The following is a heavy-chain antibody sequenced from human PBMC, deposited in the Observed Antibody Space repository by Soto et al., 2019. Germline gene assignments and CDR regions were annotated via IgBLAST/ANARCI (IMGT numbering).Heavy chain of an antibody. Sequence: QVQLVQSGAEVKKPGSSVKVSCKASGGTFSSYAISWVRQAPGQGLEWMGGIIPIFGTANYAQKFQGRVTITADESTSTAYMELGSLGSEDTAVYYCARVNVVATIERRWFDPWGQGTLVTVSS. CDR1: GGTFSSYA. CDR2: IIPIFGTA. D-gene: IGHD5-12*01. CDR3: ARVNVVATIERRWFDP. J-gene: IGHJ5*02. V-gene: IGHV1-69*12.